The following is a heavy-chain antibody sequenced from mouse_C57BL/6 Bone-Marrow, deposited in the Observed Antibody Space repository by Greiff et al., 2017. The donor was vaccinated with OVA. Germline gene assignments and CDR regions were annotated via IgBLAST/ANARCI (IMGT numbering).Heavy chain of an antibody. J-gene: IGHJ3*01. D-gene: IGHD2-12*01. V-gene: IGHV14-2*01. CDR3: ARRHYMSAWFAY. CDR2: IDPEDGET. CDR1: GFNIQDYY. Sequence: VQLQQSGAELVKPGASVKLSCTASGFNIQDYYMHWVKQRTEQGLEWIGRIDPEDGETKYAPKFQGKATITAETSSNTAYLQLSSLTSEDTAFYYWARRHYMSAWFAYWGQGTLVTVSA.